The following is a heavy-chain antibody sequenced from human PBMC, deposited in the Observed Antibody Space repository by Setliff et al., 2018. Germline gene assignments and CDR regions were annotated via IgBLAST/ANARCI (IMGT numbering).Heavy chain of an antibody. Sequence: ASVKVSCKASGYSFTSYGISWVRQAPGQGLEWMGWISAYNDNKNYAQKFQGRVTMTTDTSTNTVFMELRSLRSDDTAMFYCARLVRYCSTTSCQRTSGDDFWGLGTLVTVSS. CDR2: ISAYNDNK. V-gene: IGHV1-18*01. CDR3: ARLVRYCSTTSCQRTSGDDF. D-gene: IGHD2-2*01. J-gene: IGHJ4*02. CDR1: GYSFTSYG.